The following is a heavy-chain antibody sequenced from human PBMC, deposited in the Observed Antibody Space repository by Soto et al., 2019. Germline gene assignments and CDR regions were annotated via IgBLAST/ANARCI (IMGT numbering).Heavy chain of an antibody. Sequence: GESLKISCAASGFTFSSYGMHWVRQAPGKGLEWVAVISYDGSNKYYADSVKGRFTISRDNSKNTLYLQMNSLRAEDTAVYYCAKGGYYDSSGTLQGDYWGQGTLVTVSS. CDR1: GFTFSSYG. CDR2: ISYDGSNK. V-gene: IGHV3-30*18. CDR3: AKGGYYDSSGTLQGDY. J-gene: IGHJ4*02. D-gene: IGHD3-22*01.